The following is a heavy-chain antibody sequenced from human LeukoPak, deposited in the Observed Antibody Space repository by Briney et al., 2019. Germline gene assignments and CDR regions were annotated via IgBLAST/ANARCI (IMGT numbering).Heavy chain of an antibody. Sequence: SGGSLRLSCAASGFTFSSYSMNWVRQAPGKGLEWVSYISSSSSTIYYADSVKGRFTISRDNAKNSLYLQMNSLRAEDTAMYYCASLSGSYYYYYYMDVWGKGTTVTVS. J-gene: IGHJ6*03. V-gene: IGHV3-48*04. CDR1: GFTFSSYS. CDR2: ISSSSSTI. D-gene: IGHD1-26*01. CDR3: ASLSGSYYYYYYMDV.